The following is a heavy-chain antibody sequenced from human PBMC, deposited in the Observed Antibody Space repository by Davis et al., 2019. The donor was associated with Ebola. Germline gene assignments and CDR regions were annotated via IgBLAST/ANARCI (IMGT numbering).Heavy chain of an antibody. Sequence: AASVKVSCKTSGYTFTNYGITWVRQAPEQGLEWMGWINPHNGNTNYAQKLQGRVTMTTDTSTSTAYMELRSLRSDDTAVYYCARDRDVLLRQTDYWGQGTLVTVSS. V-gene: IGHV1-18*04. CDR1: GYTFTNYG. J-gene: IGHJ4*02. D-gene: IGHD2-15*01. CDR2: INPHNGNT. CDR3: ARDRDVLLRQTDY.